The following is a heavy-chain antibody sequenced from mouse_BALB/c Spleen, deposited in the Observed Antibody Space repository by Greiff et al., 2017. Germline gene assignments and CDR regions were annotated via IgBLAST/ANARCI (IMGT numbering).Heavy chain of an antibody. V-gene: IGHV1-14*01. CDR3: ARRVGYYAMDY. Sequence: EVKLMESGPELVKPGASVKMSCKASGYTFTSYVMHWVKQKPGQGLEWIGYINPYNDGTKYNEKFKGKATLTSDKSSSTAYMELSSLTSEDSAVYYCARRVGYYAMDYWGQGTSGTVSS. CDR1: GYTFTSYV. D-gene: IGHD1-1*02. J-gene: IGHJ4*01. CDR2: INPYNDGT.